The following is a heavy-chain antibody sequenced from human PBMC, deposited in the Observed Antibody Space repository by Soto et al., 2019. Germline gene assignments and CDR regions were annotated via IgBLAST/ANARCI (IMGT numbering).Heavy chain of an antibody. CDR2: IYYSGST. D-gene: IGHD1-26*01. Sequence: SETLSLTCTVSGGSISSYYWSWIRQPPGKGLEWIGYIYYSGSTNHNPSLKSRVTISVDTSKNQFSLKLSSVTAADTAVYYCARDKLSGSFDYWGQGTLVTVSS. V-gene: IGHV4-59*01. CDR3: ARDKLSGSFDY. J-gene: IGHJ4*02. CDR1: GGSISSYY.